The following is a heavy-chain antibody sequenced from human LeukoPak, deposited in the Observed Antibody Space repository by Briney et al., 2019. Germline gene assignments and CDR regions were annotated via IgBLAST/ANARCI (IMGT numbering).Heavy chain of an antibody. J-gene: IGHJ6*02. CDR2: ISSSGSTI. V-gene: IGHV3-11*01. D-gene: IGHD4-17*01. Sequence: GGSLRLSRAASGFTFSDYYMSWIRQAPGKGLEWVSYISSSGSTIYYADSVKGRFTISRDNAKNSLYLQMNSLRAEDTAVYYCARDRYGDYFVSGMDVWGQGTTVTVSS. CDR1: GFTFSDYY. CDR3: ARDRYGDYFVSGMDV.